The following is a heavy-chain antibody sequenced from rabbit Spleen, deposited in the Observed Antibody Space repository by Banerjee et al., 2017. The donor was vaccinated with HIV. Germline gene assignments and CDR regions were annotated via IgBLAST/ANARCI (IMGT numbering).Heavy chain of an antibody. CDR1: GVSFSFCSY. V-gene: IGHV1S40*01. CDR2: IEVGSSDFT. CDR3: ARDTSSSFSSYGMDL. D-gene: IGHD1-1*01. J-gene: IGHJ6*01. Sequence: EESGGGLVKPGASLTLTCTASGVSFSFCSYLCWVRQAPGKGLEWIACIEVGSSDFTYFATWAKGRFTISQTSSTTVTLQVTRLTAADTATYFCARDTSSSFSSYGMDLWGPGTLVTVS.